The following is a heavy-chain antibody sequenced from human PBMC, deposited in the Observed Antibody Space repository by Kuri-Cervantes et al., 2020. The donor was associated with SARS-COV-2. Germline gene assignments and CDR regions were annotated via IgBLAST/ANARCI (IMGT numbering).Heavy chain of an antibody. D-gene: IGHD6-6*01. CDR1: GGSISSSSYY. J-gene: IGHJ4*02. CDR3: ARETSTYGSSIDY. Sequence: SETLSLTCTVSGGSISSSSYYWGWIRQPPGKGLEWIGSIYHSGSTYYNPSLKSRVTISVDTSKNQFSLKLSSVTAADTAVYYCARETSTYGSSIDYWGQGTLVTVSS. CDR2: IYHSGST. V-gene: IGHV4-39*07.